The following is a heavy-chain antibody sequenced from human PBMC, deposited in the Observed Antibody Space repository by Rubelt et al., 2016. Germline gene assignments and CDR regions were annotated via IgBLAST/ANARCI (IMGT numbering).Heavy chain of an antibody. Sequence: EVQLLESGGGLVQPGVSLRLYCAASGFTFSSYRMNWVLQAPVKGLEWVANIQQDGSEKYYVDSVKGRFTISRDNAKNSLYLQMDSLRAEDTAVYYCAREIAGGGSYYFDDWGQGTLVTVSS. CDR2: IQQDGSEK. CDR1: GFTFSSYR. D-gene: IGHD6-13*01. J-gene: IGHJ4*02. CDR3: AREIAGGGSYYFDD. V-gene: IGHV3-7*01.